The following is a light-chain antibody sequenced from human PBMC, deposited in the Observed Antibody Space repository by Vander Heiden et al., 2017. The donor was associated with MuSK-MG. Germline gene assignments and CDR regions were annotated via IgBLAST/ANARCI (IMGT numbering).Light chain of an antibody. CDR2: AAS. CDR1: QCIANS. Sequence: IQMTQSPSSLSASVADRVTITCRASQCIANSLAWYQQKPGRDPKLLIYAASTLQAGVPSRFSGSGSGTDFTLTISSLQPEDVATYYCQKDNSAPLTFGGGTKVEIK. V-gene: IGKV1-27*01. J-gene: IGKJ4*01. CDR3: QKDNSAPLT.